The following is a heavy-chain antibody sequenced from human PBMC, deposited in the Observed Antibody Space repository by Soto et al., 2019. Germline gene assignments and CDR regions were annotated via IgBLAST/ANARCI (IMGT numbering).Heavy chain of an antibody. D-gene: IGHD4-4*01. CDR3: ARLGSLLQPIDY. V-gene: IGHV5-51*01. J-gene: IGHJ4*02. CDR2: IFPRDSDT. Sequence: GESLKISCQASGYTFTNYWIAWVRHMPGRGLEWMGLIFPRDSDTRYNSSFEGQVTISADRSIATAYLQWTSLKASDTATYFCARLGSLLQPIDYCGQGTPVTVS. CDR1: GYTFTNYW.